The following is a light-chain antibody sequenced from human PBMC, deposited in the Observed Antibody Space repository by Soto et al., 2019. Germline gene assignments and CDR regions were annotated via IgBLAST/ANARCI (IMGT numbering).Light chain of an antibody. V-gene: IGLV1-51*01. CDR2: DNN. CDR1: SSNIENNY. CDR3: GTWDSSLSAGV. J-gene: IGLJ3*02. Sequence: QSVLTQPPSVSAAPGQQVTISCSGSSSNIENNYVSWYQQLPGTAPKLLIYDNNKRPSGIPDRFSGSKSGTSATLGITGLKTGDEADYYCGTWDSSLSAGVFGGGTKLTVL.